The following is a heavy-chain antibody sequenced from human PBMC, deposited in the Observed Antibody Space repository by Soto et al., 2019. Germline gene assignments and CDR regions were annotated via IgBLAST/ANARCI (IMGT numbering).Heavy chain of an antibody. D-gene: IGHD3-9*01. CDR2: ISYSGST. CDR3: ARRAGYFDWFFDY. CDR1: GDSSSSYY. V-gene: IGHV4-59*08. J-gene: IGHJ4*02. Sequence: PSETLSLTCTISGDSSSSYYWSWIRQPPGKGLEWIGYISYSGSTYYNPSLKSRVTISVDTSKNQFSLKLSSVTAADTAVYYCARRAGYFDWFFDYWGQGTLVTVSS.